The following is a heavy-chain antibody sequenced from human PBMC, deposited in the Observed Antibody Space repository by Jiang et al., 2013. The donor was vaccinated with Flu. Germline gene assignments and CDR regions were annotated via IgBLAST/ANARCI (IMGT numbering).Heavy chain of an antibody. D-gene: IGHD2-2*01. Sequence: VQLLESGGGVVQPGRSLRLSCAASGFTFSSYGMHWVRQAPGKGLEWVAVIWYDGSNKYYADSVKGRFTISRDNSKNTLYLQMNSLRAEDTAVYYCARDKVVVVPAGPLYYYYGMDVWGQGTTVTVSS. V-gene: IGHV3-33*01. CDR2: IWYDGSNK. J-gene: IGHJ6*02. CDR1: GFTFSSYG. CDR3: ARDKVVVVPAGPLYYYYGMDV.